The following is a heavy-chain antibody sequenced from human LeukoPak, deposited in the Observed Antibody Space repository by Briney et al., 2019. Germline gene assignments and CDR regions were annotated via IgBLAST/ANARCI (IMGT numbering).Heavy chain of an antibody. CDR2: MNPNSGNT. Sequence: ASVKVSCKASGYTFTSYDINWVRQATGQGLEWMGWMNPNSGNTGYAQKFQGRVTMTRNTSISTAYMELSSLRSDDTAVYYCAREMGYSYGFDYWGQGTLVTVSS. V-gene: IGHV1-8*01. D-gene: IGHD5-18*01. CDR3: AREMGYSYGFDY. J-gene: IGHJ4*02. CDR1: GYTFTSYD.